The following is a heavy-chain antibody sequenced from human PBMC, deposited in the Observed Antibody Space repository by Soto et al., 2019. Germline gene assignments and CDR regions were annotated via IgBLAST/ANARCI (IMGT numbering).Heavy chain of an antibody. CDR3: ARVSVTTGWYFDL. J-gene: IGHJ2*01. CDR2: IYYSGNT. D-gene: IGHD4-17*01. Sequence: QVQLQESGPGLVKPSETLSLTCTVSGGSVSSGSHYWSWIRQPPGKGLEWIGYIYYSGNTNYNPSLKSRVTISVDTSKNQFSLKRSSVTAADTAVYYCARVSVTTGWYFDLWGRGTLVTVSS. V-gene: IGHV4-61*01. CDR1: GGSVSSGSHY.